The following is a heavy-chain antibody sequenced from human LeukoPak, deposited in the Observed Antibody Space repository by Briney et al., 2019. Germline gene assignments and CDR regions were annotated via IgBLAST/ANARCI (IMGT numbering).Heavy chain of an antibody. Sequence: PGGSLRLSCAASGFNVSTNYMSWVRQAPGKSLEWVSGIGGSGSRTYYADSVKGRFTISRDNSKNTLYLQMNSLRAEDTAIYYCAKKYGVTVYGSGLNYFDYWGQGTLVTVSS. D-gene: IGHD6-19*01. V-gene: IGHV3-23*01. CDR1: GFNVSTNY. CDR3: AKKYGVTVYGSGLNYFDY. CDR2: IGGSGSRT. J-gene: IGHJ4*02.